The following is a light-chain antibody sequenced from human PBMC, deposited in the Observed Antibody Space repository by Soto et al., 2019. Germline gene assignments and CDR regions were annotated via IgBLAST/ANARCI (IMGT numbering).Light chain of an antibody. Sequence: ALTQPPSASGSPGQSVTISCTGTSSDIGGYNSVSWYQQHPGKAPRLMIYEVNKRPSGVPDRFSGSKSGYTASLTVSGLQTEDEAFYYCSSSAGIYHYLVFGGGTKVTVL. CDR1: SSDIGGYNS. CDR3: SSSAGIYHYLV. CDR2: EVN. V-gene: IGLV2-8*01. J-gene: IGLJ3*02.